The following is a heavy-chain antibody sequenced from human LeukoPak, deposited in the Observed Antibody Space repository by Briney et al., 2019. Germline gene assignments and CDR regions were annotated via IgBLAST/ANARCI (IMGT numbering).Heavy chain of an antibody. CDR3: ARQGDGGRAFDY. CDR2: IYYSGST. J-gene: IGHJ4*02. CDR1: GGSISSSSYY. Sequence: SETLSLTCTASGGSISSSSYYWGWIRQPPGKGLKWIGIIYYSGSTYYNPSLKSRVSISVDTPKNQFSLRLTSVTATDTAVYYCARQGDGGRAFDYWGQGILVTVSS. D-gene: IGHD4-23*01. V-gene: IGHV4-39*01.